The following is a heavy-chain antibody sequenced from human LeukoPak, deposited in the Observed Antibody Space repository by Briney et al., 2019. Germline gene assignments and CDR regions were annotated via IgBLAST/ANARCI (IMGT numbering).Heavy chain of an antibody. J-gene: IGHJ6*03. D-gene: IGHD6-13*01. CDR1: GGSISSYY. Sequence: SETLSLTCTVSGGSISSYYWSWIRQPAGKGLEWIGRIYTSGSTNYNPSLKSRVTMSVDTSKNQFSLQLSTVTAADTAVYYCARDSSSWYGYYYYYYMDVWGKGTTVTVSS. V-gene: IGHV4-4*07. CDR2: IYTSGST. CDR3: ARDSSSWYGYYYYYYMDV.